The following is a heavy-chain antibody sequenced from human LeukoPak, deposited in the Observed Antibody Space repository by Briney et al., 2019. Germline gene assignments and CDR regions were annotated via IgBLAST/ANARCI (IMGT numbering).Heavy chain of an antibody. Sequence: HPGGSLRLSCAASEFIFRNYWMIWVRQAPGRGLEWVANIKHDGTETNYVDSVKGRFTISRDNAKKSLYLQMNSLRAEDSAVYYCATDRDGYRKNWYRFHYWGQGTRVAVSS. CDR2: IKHDGTET. CDR3: ATDRDGYRKNWYRFHY. CDR1: EFIFRNYW. V-gene: IGHV3-7*04. J-gene: IGHJ4*02. D-gene: IGHD5-24*01.